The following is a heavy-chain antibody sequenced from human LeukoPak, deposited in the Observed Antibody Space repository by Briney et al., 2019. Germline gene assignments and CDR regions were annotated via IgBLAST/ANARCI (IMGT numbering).Heavy chain of an antibody. V-gene: IGHV3-33*06. J-gene: IGHJ4*02. CDR1: GFTFSSYG. CDR3: AKTQTPNASGAPFDY. Sequence: GGSLRLSCAASGFTFSSYGMHWVRQAPGKGLEWVAVIWYDGSNKYYADSVKGRFTISRDNSKNTLYLQMNSLRAEDTAVYYWAKTQTPNASGAPFDYGGREPWS. D-gene: IGHD3-10*01. CDR2: IWYDGSNK.